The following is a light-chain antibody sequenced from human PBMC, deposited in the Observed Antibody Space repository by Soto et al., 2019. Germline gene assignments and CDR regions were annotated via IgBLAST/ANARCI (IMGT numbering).Light chain of an antibody. V-gene: IGKV2-30*01. Sequence: DVVMTQSPLSLPVTLGQPASISCRSSQGLVFSDGKIYLNWFQQRPGQSPRRLIYEVSNRDSGVPDRFSGSGSGTDFTLKISRVEAEDFGVYYCMQGTHWPWTFGQGTKVEIK. CDR1: QGLVFSDGKIY. CDR3: MQGTHWPWT. CDR2: EVS. J-gene: IGKJ1*01.